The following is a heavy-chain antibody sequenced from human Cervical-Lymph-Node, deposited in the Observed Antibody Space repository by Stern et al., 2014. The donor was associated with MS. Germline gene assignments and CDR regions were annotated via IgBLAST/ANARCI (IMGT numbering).Heavy chain of an antibody. Sequence: VQLVESGSEVKKPGASVKVSCKASEYTHNNYLIHWVRPAPGQRPDWMGVINPSGATNYAQKVQDRVTIATSSSTSTFYMELSRLRSEDTAVYYCAVRYCSGGRCYSVPDVWGQGTTVIVSS. CDR1: EYTHNNYL. D-gene: IGHD2-15*01. CDR3: AVRYCSGGRCYSVPDV. J-gene: IGHJ6*02. CDR2: INPSGAT. V-gene: IGHV1-46*02.